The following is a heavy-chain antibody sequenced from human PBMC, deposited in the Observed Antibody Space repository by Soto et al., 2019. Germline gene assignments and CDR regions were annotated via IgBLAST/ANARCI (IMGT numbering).Heavy chain of an antibody. J-gene: IGHJ3*02. D-gene: IGHD6-13*01. CDR3: ARESGYTSPDAFDI. V-gene: IGHV1-2*04. CDR1: GYTFTGYY. Sequence: ASVKVSCKASGYTFTGYYIHWVRQAPGQGLEWMGWINPNNGGASSVEKFQGWVTMTRDTSISTAYMELSRLKSDDTAVYYCARESGYTSPDAFDIWGQGKMVTVSS. CDR2: INPNNGGA.